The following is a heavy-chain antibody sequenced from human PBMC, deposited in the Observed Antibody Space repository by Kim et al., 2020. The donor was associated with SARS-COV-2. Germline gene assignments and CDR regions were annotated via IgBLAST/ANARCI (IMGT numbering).Heavy chain of an antibody. Sequence: GGSLRLSCTASGFTFGDYAMSWFRQAPGKGLEWVGFIRSKAYGGTTEYAASVKGRFTISRDDSKSIAYLQMNSLKTEDTAVYYCTRDGIGYCSGGSCSGPWGQGTLVTVSS. J-gene: IGHJ5*02. CDR2: IRSKAYGGTT. D-gene: IGHD2-15*01. CDR3: TRDGIGYCSGGSCSGP. V-gene: IGHV3-49*03. CDR1: GFTFGDYA.